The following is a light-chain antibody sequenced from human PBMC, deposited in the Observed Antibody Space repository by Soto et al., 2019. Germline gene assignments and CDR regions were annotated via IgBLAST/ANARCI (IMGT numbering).Light chain of an antibody. J-gene: IGLJ3*02. V-gene: IGLV4-69*01. CDR3: HTCGTGIRV. CDR2: LNSDGSQ. Sequence: QSVLTQSPSASASLGDSVKLTCTLSSRHSTYAIAWPQQQPEKGTRYLMKLNSDGSQHKGDGIPDPFSDSSSAAARYLTISSLQSEDEADYYCHTCGTGIRVFGGGTQLTVL. CDR1: SRHSTYA.